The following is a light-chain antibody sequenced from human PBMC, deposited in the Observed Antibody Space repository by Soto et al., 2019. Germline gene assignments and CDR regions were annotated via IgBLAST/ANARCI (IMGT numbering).Light chain of an antibody. CDR2: VNS. CDR3: QSYDSSLSVV. Sequence: QSVLTQPPSVSGAPGQRVTISCTGNSSNIGAGYDVHWYKQLPGAAPKLLIYVNSNRPSGVPDRFSGSKSGTSASLAITGLQAEDEADYYCQSYDSSLSVVFGGGTKLTVL. J-gene: IGLJ2*01. CDR1: SSNIGAGYD. V-gene: IGLV1-40*01.